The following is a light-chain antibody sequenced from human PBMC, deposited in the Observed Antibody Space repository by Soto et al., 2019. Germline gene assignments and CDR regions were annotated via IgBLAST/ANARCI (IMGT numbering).Light chain of an antibody. Sequence: QSVLTQPPSVSAAPGQKVTISCSGSSSNIGNNDVFWYQHLPATAPKLLIIDNNKRPSGIPDRFSGSKSGTSATLGITGLQTGDEADYYCVAWDGGLSGIVFGGGTKLTVL. CDR3: VAWDGGLSGIV. CDR2: DNN. CDR1: SSNIGNND. J-gene: IGLJ2*01. V-gene: IGLV1-51*01.